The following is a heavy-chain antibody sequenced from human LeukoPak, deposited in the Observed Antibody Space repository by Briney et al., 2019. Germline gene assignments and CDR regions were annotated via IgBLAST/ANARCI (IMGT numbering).Heavy chain of an antibody. CDR2: IYYSGTT. CDR3: ARDDQGDKGAFDI. CDR1: GVSISDYY. Sequence: SETLSLTCTVSGVSISDYYWSWIRRPPGKGLQWIGYIYYSGTTNYNPSLQSRVTMSVDTSKNQFSLKLSAVTAADTAVYYCARDDQGDKGAFDIWGQGTMVTVTS. J-gene: IGHJ3*02. V-gene: IGHV4-59*12. D-gene: IGHD4-17*01.